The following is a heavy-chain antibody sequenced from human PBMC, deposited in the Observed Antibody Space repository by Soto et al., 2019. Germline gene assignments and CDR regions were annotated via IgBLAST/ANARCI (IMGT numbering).Heavy chain of an antibody. CDR2: IIPIFGTA. CDR1: GGTFSSYA. Sequence: SVKVSCKASGGTFSSYAISWVRQAPGQELEWMGGIIPIFGTANYAQKFQGRVTITADESTSTAYMELSSLRSEDTAVYYCALYVLRYFDWLLSDGMDVWGQGTTVTISS. V-gene: IGHV1-69*13. J-gene: IGHJ6*02. CDR3: ALYVLRYFDWLLSDGMDV. D-gene: IGHD3-9*01.